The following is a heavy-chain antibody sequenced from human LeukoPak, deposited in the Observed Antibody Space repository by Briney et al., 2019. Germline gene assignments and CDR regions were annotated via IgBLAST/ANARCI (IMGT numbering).Heavy chain of an antibody. CDR1: GYIFTSYA. V-gene: IGHV7-4-1*02. CDR2: INTNAGNP. CDR3: AKGGVPFYYGSGSYGHP. Sequence: GASVKVSCKASGYIFTSYALNWVRQAPGQGLEWMGWINTNAGNPTYAQGFTGRFVFSLDTSVRTAFLQINSLQTEDTAVYYCAKGGVPFYYGSGSYGHPWGQGTLVTVSS. J-gene: IGHJ5*02. D-gene: IGHD3-10*01.